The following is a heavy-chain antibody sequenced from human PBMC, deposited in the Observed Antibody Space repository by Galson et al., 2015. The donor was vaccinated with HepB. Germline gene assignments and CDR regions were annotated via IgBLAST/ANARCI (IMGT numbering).Heavy chain of an antibody. CDR2: IIPIFGTA. J-gene: IGHJ3*02. V-gene: IGHV1-69*13. D-gene: IGHD4-23*01. CDR1: GGTFSSYA. CDR3: ARLSVTVVTPYDI. Sequence: SVKVSCKASGGTFSSYAISWVRQAPGLGLEWMGGIIPIFGTANYALKFQGRVTITADESTGTAYMELSSLRSEDTAVYYCARLSVTVVTPYDIWGQGTMVTVSS.